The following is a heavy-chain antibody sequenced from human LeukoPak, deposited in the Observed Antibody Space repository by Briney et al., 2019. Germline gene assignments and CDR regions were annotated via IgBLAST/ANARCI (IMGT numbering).Heavy chain of an antibody. J-gene: IGHJ3*02. CDR3: ARVGVVWAYCGGDCYSWAFDI. CDR2: IIPIFGTA. CDR1: GGTFSSYA. Sequence: ASVKVSCKASGGTFSSYAISWVRQAPGQGLEWMGGIIPIFGTANYAQKFQGRVTITADESTSTAYMELSSLRSEDTAVYYCARVGVVWAYCGGDCYSWAFDIWGQGTMVTVSS. V-gene: IGHV1-69*01. D-gene: IGHD2-21*02.